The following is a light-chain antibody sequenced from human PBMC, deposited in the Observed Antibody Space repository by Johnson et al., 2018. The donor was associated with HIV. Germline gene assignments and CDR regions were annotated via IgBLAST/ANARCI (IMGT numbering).Light chain of an antibody. CDR1: SSNIGNNY. Sequence: QSVLTQPPSVSAAPGQKVTIPCSGSSSNIGNNYVSWYQHLPGTAPKLLIYENNKRPSGSPDRFSGSKSGTSATLGITGLQTGDEADYYCGTWDSSLGGVFGTGTRVTVL. J-gene: IGLJ1*01. V-gene: IGLV1-51*02. CDR2: ENN. CDR3: GTWDSSLGGV.